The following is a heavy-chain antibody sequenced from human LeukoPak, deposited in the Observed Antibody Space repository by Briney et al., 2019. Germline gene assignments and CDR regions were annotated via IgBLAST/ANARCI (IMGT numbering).Heavy chain of an antibody. D-gene: IGHD6-19*01. CDR2: INPNSGGT. J-gene: IGHJ4*02. V-gene: IGHV1-2*02. CDR3: AREWQWLVRYFDY. Sequence: GASVKVSCKASGYTFTGYYMHWGRQAPGQGPEWMGWINPNSGGTNYAQKFQGRVTMTRDTSISTAYMELSRLRSDDTAVYYCAREWQWLVRYFDYWGQGTLVTVSS. CDR1: GYTFTGYY.